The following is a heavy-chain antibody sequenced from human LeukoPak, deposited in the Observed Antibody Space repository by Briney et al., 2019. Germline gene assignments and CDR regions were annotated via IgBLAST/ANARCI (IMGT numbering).Heavy chain of an antibody. CDR1: GGSFSGYY. V-gene: IGHV4-34*01. J-gene: IGHJ6*02. CDR2: INHSGST. Sequence: SETLSLTCAVYGGSFSGYYWSWIRQPPGKGLEWIGEINHSGSTNYNPSLKSRVTISVDTSKNQFSLKLSSVTAADTAVYYCARPLTFIAAAGTSRYYYGMDVWAKGPRSPSP. CDR3: ARPLTFIAAAGTSRYYYGMDV. D-gene: IGHD6-13*01.